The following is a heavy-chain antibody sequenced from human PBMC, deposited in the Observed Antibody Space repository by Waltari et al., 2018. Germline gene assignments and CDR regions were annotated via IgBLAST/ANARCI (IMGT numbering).Heavy chain of an antibody. CDR2: VYVDRRN. Sequence: QVQLQESGPGLVKPSQTLSLTCSVSGDPISSGFYHWSWIRQPAGRGLEWIGRVYVDRRNAYTPSLSSRVTISLDTSRNRFSLELTSVTAADTAIYYCARYYPSGKDYIDVWGKGTTVSVSS. CDR3: ARYYPSGKDYIDV. J-gene: IGHJ6*03. V-gene: IGHV4-61*02. D-gene: IGHD3-10*01. CDR1: GDPISSGFYH.